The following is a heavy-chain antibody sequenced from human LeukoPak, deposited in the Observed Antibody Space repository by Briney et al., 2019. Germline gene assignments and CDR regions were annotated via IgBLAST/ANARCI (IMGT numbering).Heavy chain of an antibody. J-gene: IGHJ4*02. CDR1: GFTVSSNY. CDR2: ISSSSSYI. V-gene: IGHV3-21*01. D-gene: IGHD6-19*01. CDR3: ARVEQSSGWYFLYAADDY. Sequence: PGGSLRLSCAASGFTVSSNYMNWVRQAPGKGLEWVSSISSSSSYIYYADSVKGRFTISRDNAKNSLYLQMNSLRAEDTAVYYCARVEQSSGWYFLYAADDYWGQGTLVTVSS.